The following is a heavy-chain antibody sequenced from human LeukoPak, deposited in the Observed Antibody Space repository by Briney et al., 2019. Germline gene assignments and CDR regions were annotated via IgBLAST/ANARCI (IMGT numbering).Heavy chain of an antibody. CDR3: AKGLPSGTMMGD. CDR1: GFTFSSYA. D-gene: IGHD3-22*01. Sequence: GGSLRLSCAASGFTFSSYAMSWVRQAPGKGLEWVSAISGSGTTYYADSVKGRFTISRDNSKNTLYLQMNSLRAEDTAVYYCAKGLPSGTMMGDWGQGTLVTVSS. V-gene: IGHV3-23*01. CDR2: ISGSGTT. J-gene: IGHJ4*02.